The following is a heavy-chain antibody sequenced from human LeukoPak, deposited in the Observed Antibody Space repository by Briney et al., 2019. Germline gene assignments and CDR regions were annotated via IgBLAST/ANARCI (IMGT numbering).Heavy chain of an antibody. CDR1: GFTFSIYS. Sequence: GGSLRLSCAASGFTFSIYSMNWVRQAPGKGLEWVSSISTDSSYIYYADSVKGRFTISRDNAKKSLYLQMNSLRDEDTAVYYCARDHSYVYDYWGQGTLVTVSS. CDR2: ISTDSSYI. CDR3: ARDHSYVYDY. D-gene: IGHD3-16*01. V-gene: IGHV3-21*01. J-gene: IGHJ4*02.